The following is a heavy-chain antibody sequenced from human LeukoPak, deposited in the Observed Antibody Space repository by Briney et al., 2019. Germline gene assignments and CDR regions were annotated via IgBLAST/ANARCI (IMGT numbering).Heavy chain of an antibody. D-gene: IGHD3-22*01. CDR1: GFTFSNYG. Sequence: GGSLRLSCAASGFTFSNYGMNWVRRAPGKGLEWVSDISGSGGSTYYADSVKGRFTISRDNSKNTLYMQMDSLRVEDTAVYFCAKGRDNNGYHYFGSWGQGTLVTVSS. CDR2: ISGSGGST. V-gene: IGHV3-23*01. J-gene: IGHJ4*02. CDR3: AKGRDNNGYHYFGS.